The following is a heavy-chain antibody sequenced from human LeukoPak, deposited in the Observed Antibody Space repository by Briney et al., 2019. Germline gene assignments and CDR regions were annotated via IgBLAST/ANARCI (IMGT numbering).Heavy chain of an antibody. CDR1: GFTFSSYW. CDR3: ARDRLSVGGY. CDR2: IKQDGSEK. D-gene: IGHD2-8*02. V-gene: IGHV3-7*03. Sequence: GGSLRLSCAASGFTFSSYWMSWVRQAPGKGLEWVANIKQDGSEKYYVDPVKGRFTISRDNSKIPLYLQMTSLRAEDTAVYYCARDRLSVGGYWGQGTLVTVSS. J-gene: IGHJ4*02.